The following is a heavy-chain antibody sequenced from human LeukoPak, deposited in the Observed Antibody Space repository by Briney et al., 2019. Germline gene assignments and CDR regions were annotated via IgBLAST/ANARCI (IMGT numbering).Heavy chain of an antibody. D-gene: IGHD3-22*01. V-gene: IGHV3-53*01. CDR3: ASIDSSGYYSLHY. CDR1: GFTVSSNY. Sequence: GGSLRLSCAASGFTVSSNYLSWVRQAPGKGLEWVAVIYSDGSTYYADAVKGGFTISRDNSKNTLYLQMNSLRAEDTAVYYCASIDSSGYYSLHYWGQGTLVTVPS. J-gene: IGHJ4*02. CDR2: IYSDGST.